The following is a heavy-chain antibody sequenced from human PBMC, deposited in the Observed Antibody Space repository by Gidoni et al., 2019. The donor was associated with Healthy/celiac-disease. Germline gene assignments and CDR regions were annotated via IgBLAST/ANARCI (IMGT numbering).Heavy chain of an antibody. CDR2: ISGSGGST. Sequence: EVQLLESGGGLVQPGGSLRLSCAASGFPFSSYAMSWVRQAPGKGLEWVSAISGSGGSTYYADSVKGRFTISRDNSKNTLYLQMNSLRAEDTAVYYCAKDSDITMIVVALATFDYWGQGTLVTVSS. J-gene: IGHJ4*02. D-gene: IGHD3-22*01. V-gene: IGHV3-23*01. CDR3: AKDSDITMIVVALATFDY. CDR1: GFPFSSYA.